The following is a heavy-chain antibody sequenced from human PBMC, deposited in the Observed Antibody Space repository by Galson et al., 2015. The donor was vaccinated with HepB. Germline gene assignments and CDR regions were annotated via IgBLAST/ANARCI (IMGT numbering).Heavy chain of an antibody. D-gene: IGHD6-19*01. J-gene: IGHJ5*02. V-gene: IGHV3-7*03. CDR3: ARGRSQWLA. Sequence: SLRLSCAGSGFTFSSYWMSWVRQAPGKGLEWVANIKQDGSEKYYVDSVKGRFTISRDNAKNSLYLQMNSLRVEDTAMYYCARGRSQWLACGQGTLVTVSS. CDR2: IKQDGSEK. CDR1: GFTFSSYW.